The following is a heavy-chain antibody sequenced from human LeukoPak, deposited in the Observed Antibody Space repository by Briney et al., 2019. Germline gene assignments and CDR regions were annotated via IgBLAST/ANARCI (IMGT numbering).Heavy chain of an antibody. D-gene: IGHD2-15*01. CDR1: GGTFSSYA. V-gene: IGHV1-69*04. CDR2: IIPILGIA. Sequence: SVKVSCKASGGTFSSYAISWVRPAPGQGPEWRGRIIPILGIANYAQKFQGRVTITADKSTSTAYMELSSLRSEDTAVYYCARDLLDDCSGGSCYQYYWGQGTLVTVSS. CDR3: ARDLLDDCSGGSCYQYY. J-gene: IGHJ4*02.